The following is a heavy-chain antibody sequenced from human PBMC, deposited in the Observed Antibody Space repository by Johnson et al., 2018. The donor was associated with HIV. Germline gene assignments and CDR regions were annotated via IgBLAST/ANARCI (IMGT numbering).Heavy chain of an antibody. V-gene: IGHV3-30*03. CDR3: ARANLSPFGGVNDAFDV. CDR1: GFTFDDYG. Sequence: VQLVESGGGVVRPGGSLRLSCAASGFTFDDYGMTWVRQAPGKGLEWVAAISYDGSRSDYGASVKGRFTISRDNSKNILYLQMNSLRPEDTAVYYCARANLSPFGGVNDAFDVWGQGTMVTVSS. CDR2: ISYDGSRS. J-gene: IGHJ3*01. D-gene: IGHD3-16*01.